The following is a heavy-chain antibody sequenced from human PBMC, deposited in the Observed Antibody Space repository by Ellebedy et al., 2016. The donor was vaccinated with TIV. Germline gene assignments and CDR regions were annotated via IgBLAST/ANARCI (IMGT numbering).Heavy chain of an antibody. CDR3: AKDKGQGIFYWDAFDH. J-gene: IGHJ4*02. CDR2: ISWNSGAI. D-gene: IGHD3-9*01. CDR1: GFTFDDYT. Sequence: SLKISXAASGFTFDDYTMHWVRQVPGKGLEWVSGISWNSGAISYADSVKGRFTISRDNAKNSLYLQMNSLRAEDTALYYCAKDKGQGIFYWDAFDHWGQGTLVTVSS. V-gene: IGHV3-9*01.